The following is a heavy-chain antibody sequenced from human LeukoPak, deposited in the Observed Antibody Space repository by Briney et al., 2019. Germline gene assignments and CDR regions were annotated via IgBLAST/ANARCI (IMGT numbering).Heavy chain of an antibody. CDR3: AREMRSPRGGFDY. D-gene: IGHD3-10*01. CDR2: MYYSGST. V-gene: IGHV4-39*07. CDR1: SGSISSTSYY. Sequence: KASETLSLTCTVSSGSISSTSYYWGWIRQPPGMGPEWIGSMYYSGSTYYNPSLKSRVTISVDTSKSQFSLKLSSVTAADTAVYYCAREMRSPRGGFDYWDQGTLVTVSS. J-gene: IGHJ4*02.